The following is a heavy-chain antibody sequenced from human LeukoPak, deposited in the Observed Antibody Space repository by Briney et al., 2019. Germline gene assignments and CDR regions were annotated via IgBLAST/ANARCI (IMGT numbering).Heavy chain of an antibody. CDR1: GYTFTSYG. Sequence: ASVKVSCKASGYTFTSYGISWVRQAPGQGLEWMGWISAYNGNTNYAQKLQGRVTMTTDTSTSTAYMELRSLRSDDTAVYYCARDDSYYDFWSGYYQSFDYWGQGTLVTVSS. D-gene: IGHD3-3*01. J-gene: IGHJ4*02. V-gene: IGHV1-18*01. CDR2: ISAYNGNT. CDR3: ARDDSYYDFWSGYYQSFDY.